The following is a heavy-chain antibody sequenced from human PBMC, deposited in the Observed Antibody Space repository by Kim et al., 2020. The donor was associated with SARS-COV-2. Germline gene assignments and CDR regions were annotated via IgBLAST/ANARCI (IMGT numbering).Heavy chain of an antibody. CDR3: ARRQFSSGWYYSDY. J-gene: IGHJ4*02. V-gene: IGHV3-74*01. D-gene: IGHD6-19*01. Sequence: EDAVKGRITISRDNDKETLYLHMNRLRAEDTAVYYCARRQFSSGWYYSDYWGQGTLITVSS.